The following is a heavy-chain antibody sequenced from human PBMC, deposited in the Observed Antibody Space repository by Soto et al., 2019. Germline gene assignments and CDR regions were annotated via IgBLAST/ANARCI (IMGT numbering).Heavy chain of an antibody. CDR1: GGTFSSYA. D-gene: IGHD5-18*01. CDR2: IIPIFGTA. CDR3: ARGRDSGYSYAYYYYYGMDV. J-gene: IGHJ6*02. Sequence: QVQLVQSGAEVKKPGSSVKVSCKASGGTFSSYAISWVRQAPGQGLEWMGGIIPIFGTANYAQKFQGRVTITADESTSTAYMELSSLRSEYTAVYYCARGRDSGYSYAYYYYYGMDVWGQGTTVTVSS. V-gene: IGHV1-69*01.